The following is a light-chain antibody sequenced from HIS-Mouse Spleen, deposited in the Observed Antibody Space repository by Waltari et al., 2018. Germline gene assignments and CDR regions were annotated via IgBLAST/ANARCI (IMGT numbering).Light chain of an antibody. CDR3: QQANSFPSFTLFT. V-gene: IGKV1-12*02. CDR2: AAS. J-gene: IGKJ3*01. Sequence: DIQMTQSPSSVSASVGDRVTITCRAGQGISSWLAWYEPEPGKAPKLLIYAASSLESGVPSRFSGSGSGTDSTLAISSLQREDCATYYCQQANSFPSFTLFTFCPGTKVDIK. CDR1: QGISSW.